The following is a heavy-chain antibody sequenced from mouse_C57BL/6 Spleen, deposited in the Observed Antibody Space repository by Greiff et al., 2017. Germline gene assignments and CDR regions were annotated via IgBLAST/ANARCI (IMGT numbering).Heavy chain of an antibody. Sequence: VKLMESGPELVKPGASVKISCKASGYAFSSSWMNWVKQRPGKGLEWIGRIYPGDGDTNYNGKFKGKATLTADKSSSTAYMQLSSLTSEDSAVYFCAREEDYGSSWYFDGWGTGTTVTVSS. CDR1: GYAFSSSW. D-gene: IGHD1-1*01. CDR3: AREEDYGSSWYFDG. CDR2: IYPGDGDT. V-gene: IGHV1-82*01. J-gene: IGHJ1*03.